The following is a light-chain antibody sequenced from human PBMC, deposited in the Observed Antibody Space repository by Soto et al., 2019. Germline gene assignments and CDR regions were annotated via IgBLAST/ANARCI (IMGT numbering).Light chain of an antibody. Sequence: QSVLTQPASVSGSPGQSITISCTGTSSDVGGYNYVSWYQQHPGKAPKVVIYDVTNRPSGVSNRFSGSKSGNTASLSISALHAEDEADYYCSSYKSRSTYVLGTGTRVTVL. V-gene: IGLV2-14*01. J-gene: IGLJ1*01. CDR1: SSDVGGYNY. CDR2: DVT. CDR3: SSYKSRSTYV.